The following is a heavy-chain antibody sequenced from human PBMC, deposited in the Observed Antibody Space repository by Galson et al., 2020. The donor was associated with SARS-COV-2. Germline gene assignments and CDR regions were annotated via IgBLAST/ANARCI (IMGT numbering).Heavy chain of an antibody. V-gene: IGHV3-30*18. CDR2: ISNDGRNK. CDR3: AKDQGSNWNCRRYFFYGMDV. Sequence: GGSLRLSCAASGFTFSADGMHWVRQAPGKGLEWVAAISNDGRNKYYAESVKGRFTISRDNSKDPLYLEMNSLRGEDTAVYYCAKDQGSNWNCRRYFFYGMDVWGQGTTVTVSS. J-gene: IGHJ6*02. D-gene: IGHD1-1*01. CDR1: GFTFSADG.